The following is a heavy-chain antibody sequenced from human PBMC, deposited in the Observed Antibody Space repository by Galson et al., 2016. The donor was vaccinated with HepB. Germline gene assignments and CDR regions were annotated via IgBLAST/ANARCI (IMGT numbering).Heavy chain of an antibody. Sequence: SLRLSCAAPGFTLRSFAMNWVRQAPGKGLEWVSSISEYGDTTDYADSVKGRLTISRDNPKNTLYLQMDSLRVEDTAVYYCAKQFVDVWGQGTTVTVSS. V-gene: IGHV3-23*01. J-gene: IGHJ6*02. D-gene: IGHD3-16*01. CDR1: GFTLRSFA. CDR3: AKQFVDV. CDR2: ISEYGDTT.